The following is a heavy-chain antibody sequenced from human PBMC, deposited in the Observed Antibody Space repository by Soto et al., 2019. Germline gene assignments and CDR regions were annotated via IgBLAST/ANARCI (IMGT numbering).Heavy chain of an antibody. V-gene: IGHV4-34*01. D-gene: IGHD2-15*01. Sequence: TSETLSLTCAVYGGSISGCYWCWIRQPQGQGLEWMGEMNHSGSTNYNPSLKSRVTISVDTSKNQFSLKLSYVTAADTAVYYCARVPLGYCSGGSCYSRLAWFDPWGQGTLVTVSS. CDR3: ARVPLGYCSGGSCYSRLAWFDP. CDR2: MNHSGST. CDR1: GGSISGCY. J-gene: IGHJ5*02.